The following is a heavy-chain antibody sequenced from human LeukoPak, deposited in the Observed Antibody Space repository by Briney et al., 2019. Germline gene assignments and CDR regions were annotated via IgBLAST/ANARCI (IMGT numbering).Heavy chain of an antibody. V-gene: IGHV4-59*12. J-gene: IGHJ4*02. Sequence: SETLSLTCTVSGGSISSYYWSWIRQPPGKGLEWIAYISDIGSINYNPSLKSRVTISLDTSKNQFSLKLSSVTAADTAVYYCARTTSCSSSAACFDYWGQGTPVTVSS. CDR1: GGSISSYY. D-gene: IGHD6-6*01. CDR2: ISDIGSI. CDR3: ARTTSCSSSAACFDY.